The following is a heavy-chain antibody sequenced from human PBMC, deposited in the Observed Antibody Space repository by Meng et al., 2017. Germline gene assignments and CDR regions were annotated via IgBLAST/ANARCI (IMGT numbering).Heavy chain of an antibody. D-gene: IGHD3-3*01. CDR3: ATTLNYDFWSGFYY. Sequence: QAQLVQSVAEVKEPLGASVKISCKASGYTFNNYAMPWVRQAPGQRLEWMGWINAGNGDTKFSQKFQGRVSISRDTSASTAYMELRSLRFEDTAVYYCATTLNYDFWSGFYYWGQGTLVTVSS. CDR2: INAGNGDT. J-gene: IGHJ4*02. V-gene: IGHV1-3*01. CDR1: GYTFNNYA.